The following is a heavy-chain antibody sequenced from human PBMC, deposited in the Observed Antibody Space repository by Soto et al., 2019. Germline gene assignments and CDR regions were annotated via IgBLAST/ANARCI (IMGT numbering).Heavy chain of an antibody. V-gene: IGHV3-33*01. CDR1: GLLFSGFV. Sequence: GGALRLSCSVSGLLFSGFVVHWVHQAPGKGLEWVAGIWYDGSNKYYADSVKGRFTISRDNSKNTLYLQMNSLRAEDTVVYYCARGRLERRLLLDYWGQGTLVTVIS. CDR2: IWYDGSNK. CDR3: ARGRLERRLLLDY. J-gene: IGHJ4*02. D-gene: IGHD1-1*01.